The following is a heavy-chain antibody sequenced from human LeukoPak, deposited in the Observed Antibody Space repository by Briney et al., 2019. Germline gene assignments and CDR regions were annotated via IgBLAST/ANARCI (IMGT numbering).Heavy chain of an antibody. J-gene: IGHJ5*02. CDR1: GYTFAAYY. CDR3: ATPREQQLVPWFDP. CDR2: FNPNSGGT. V-gene: IGHV1-2*02. D-gene: IGHD6-13*01. Sequence: ASVKVSCKASGYTFAAYYIHWVRQAPGQGLEWMGWFNPNSGGTNYAQKFQGRVTMTRDTSISTAYMDLSRLRSDDTAVYYCATPREQQLVPWFDPWGQGTLVTVSS.